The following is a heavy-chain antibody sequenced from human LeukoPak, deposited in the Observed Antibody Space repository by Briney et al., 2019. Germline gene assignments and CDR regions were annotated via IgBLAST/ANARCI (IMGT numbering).Heavy chain of an antibody. Sequence: PGGSLRLSCVASGFTFSTFAMSWVRQAPGKGLEWVSAISYSGGNTYYADSVKGRFTISRDNSKNTLYLQMSSLTTEDTALYYCARDAPYHDLWGQGTLVTVSS. CDR3: ARDAPYHDL. CDR1: GFTFSTFA. CDR2: ISYSGGNT. V-gene: IGHV3-23*01. D-gene: IGHD2-2*01. J-gene: IGHJ5*02.